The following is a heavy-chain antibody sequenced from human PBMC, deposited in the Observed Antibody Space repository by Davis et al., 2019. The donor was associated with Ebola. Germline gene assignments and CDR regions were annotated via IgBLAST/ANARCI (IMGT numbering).Heavy chain of an antibody. CDR3: ARDPEGVSSSSSNLDY. CDR1: GFTFSTYA. D-gene: IGHD6-6*01. J-gene: IGHJ4*02. Sequence: GESLKISCLASGFTFSTYALHWVRQAPGKGLEWVASISTSSSYIYYAASVKGRFIVSRDNARKSLFLQMNSLSADDTAIYYCARDPEGVSSSSSNLDYWGQGAVVTVSS. CDR2: ISTSSSYI. V-gene: IGHV3-21*01.